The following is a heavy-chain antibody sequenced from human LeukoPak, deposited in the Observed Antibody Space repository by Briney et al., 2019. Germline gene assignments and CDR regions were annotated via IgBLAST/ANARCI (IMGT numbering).Heavy chain of an antibody. J-gene: IGHJ6*02. CDR1: GFTFNSYV. V-gene: IGHV3-23*01. CDR3: ARDLRVSKFGRYYHNGYYYGMDV. D-gene: IGHD3-10*01. Sequence: QTGGSLRLSCAASGFTFNSYVMSWVRQAPGKGLEWVSAINGGGGNTYYADSVKGRFTISRDNSKNTLYLQMNSLRAEDTAVYYCARDLRVSKFGRYYHNGYYYGMDVWGQGTTVTVSS. CDR2: INGGGGNT.